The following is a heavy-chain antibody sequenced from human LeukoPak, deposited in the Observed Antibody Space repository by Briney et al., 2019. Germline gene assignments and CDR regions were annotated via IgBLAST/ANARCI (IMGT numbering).Heavy chain of an antibody. CDR1: GGSISSYY. Sequence: KSSETLSLTCTVSGGSISSYYWSWIRQPPGKGLEWIGYIYYSGSTNYNPSLKSRVTISVDTSKNQFSLKLSSVTAADTAVYYCARDYYDSSGYSDWYFDLWGRGTLVTVSS. V-gene: IGHV4-59*12. J-gene: IGHJ2*01. CDR2: IYYSGST. CDR3: ARDYYDSSGYSDWYFDL. D-gene: IGHD3-22*01.